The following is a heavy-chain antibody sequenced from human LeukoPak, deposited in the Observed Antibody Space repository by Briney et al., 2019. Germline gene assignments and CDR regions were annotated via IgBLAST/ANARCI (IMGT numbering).Heavy chain of an antibody. J-gene: IGHJ3*02. CDR2: IYHIGST. Sequence: SETLSLTCTVSGGSISSYFWSWIRQPPGKGLEWIGYIYHIGSTNYNPSLKSRVTISVDTSKNQFSLKLSSVTAADTAVYYCARDRTATPPYSSLSSDAFDIWGQGTMVTVSS. V-gene: IGHV4-59*12. CDR3: ARDRTATPPYSSLSSDAFDI. D-gene: IGHD4-11*01. CDR1: GGSISSYF.